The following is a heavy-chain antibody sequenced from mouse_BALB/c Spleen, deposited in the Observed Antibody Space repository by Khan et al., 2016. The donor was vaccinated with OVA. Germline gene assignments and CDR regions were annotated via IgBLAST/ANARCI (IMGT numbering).Heavy chain of an antibody. V-gene: IGHV1S56*01. D-gene: IGHD2-1*01. Sequence: QVQLKQSGPELVKPGASVRISCKASGYTFTDYYINWMKQRPGQGLEWIGWIYPGNVNTKYNEKFKDKAILTADKSSSTAYMQLSSLTSEDSAVYFCAREGYYGNSRAWFAYWGQATLVTVST. CDR3: AREGYYGNSRAWFAY. J-gene: IGHJ3*01. CDR2: IYPGNVNT. CDR1: GYTFTDYY.